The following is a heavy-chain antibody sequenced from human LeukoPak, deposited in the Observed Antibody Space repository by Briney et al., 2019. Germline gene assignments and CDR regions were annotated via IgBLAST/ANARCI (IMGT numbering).Heavy chain of an antibody. CDR1: GYTFTGYY. Sequence: GASVKVSCKASGYTFTGYYMHWVRQAPGQGLEWMGWINPNSGGTNYAQKFQGRVTMTRDTSITTAYMELSSLRSDDTAVYYCAKGAGPTAYYYYMDVWGKGTTVTVSS. CDR2: INPNSGGT. V-gene: IGHV1-2*02. J-gene: IGHJ6*03. CDR3: AKGAGPTAYYYYMDV.